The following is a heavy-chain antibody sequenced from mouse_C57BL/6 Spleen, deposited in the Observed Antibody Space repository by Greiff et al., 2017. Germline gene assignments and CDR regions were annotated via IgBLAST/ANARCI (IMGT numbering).Heavy chain of an antibody. Sequence: VQLQQSGAELVKPGASVKMSCKASGYTFTSYWITWVKQRPGQGLEWIGDIYPGSGSTNYNEKFKSKATLTVDTSSSTAYMQLSSLTSEDSAVYYCALDYYGSSHWYFDVWGTGTTVTVSS. J-gene: IGHJ1*03. V-gene: IGHV1-55*01. CDR1: GYTFTSYW. D-gene: IGHD1-1*01. CDR3: ALDYYGSSHWYFDV. CDR2: IYPGSGST.